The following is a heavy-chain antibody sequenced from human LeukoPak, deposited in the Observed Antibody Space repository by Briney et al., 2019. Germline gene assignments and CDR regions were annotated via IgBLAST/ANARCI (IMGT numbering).Heavy chain of an antibody. Sequence: GGSLRLSCAGSGFIFSNYAMHWVRQPPGKGLEWVSGTSWNSGSIDYADSVKGRFTISRDNAKNSLYLQMNSLRVEDTAFYYCAKDNRRHYTSGPNPDSLHWGQGALVTVSS. V-gene: IGHV3-9*01. CDR3: AKDNRRHYTSGPNPDSLH. CDR2: TSWNSGSI. CDR1: GFIFSNYA. J-gene: IGHJ4*02. D-gene: IGHD6-19*01.